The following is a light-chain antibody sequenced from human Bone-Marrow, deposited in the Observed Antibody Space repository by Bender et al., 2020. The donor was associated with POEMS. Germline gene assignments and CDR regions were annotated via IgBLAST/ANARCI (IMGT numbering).Light chain of an antibody. CDR1: SSDVGGYNY. CDR3: CSYAGSTTVV. CDR2: DVS. Sequence: QSALTQPRSVSGSPGQSVTISCTGTSSDVGGYNYVSWYQQHPGKAPKLMIYDVSNRPSGVSSRFSGSKSGNTASLTISGLQAEDEADYYCCSYAGSTTVVFGGGTKLTVL. J-gene: IGLJ3*02. V-gene: IGLV2-11*01.